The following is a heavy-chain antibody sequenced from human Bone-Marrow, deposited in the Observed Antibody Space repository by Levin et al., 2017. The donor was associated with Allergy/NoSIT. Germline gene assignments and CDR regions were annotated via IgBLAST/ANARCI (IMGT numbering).Heavy chain of an antibody. J-gene: IGHJ5*02. D-gene: IGHD2-2*01. V-gene: IGHV3-30*18. CDR3: AKDQRRSSTSCYRWFDP. CDR1: GFTFSSYG. Sequence: GGSLRLSCAASGFTFSSYGMHWVRQAPGKGLEWVAVISYDGSNKYYADSVKGRFTISRDNSKNTLYLQMNSLRAEDTAVYYCAKDQRRSSTSCYRWFDPWGQGTLVTVSS. CDR2: ISYDGSNK.